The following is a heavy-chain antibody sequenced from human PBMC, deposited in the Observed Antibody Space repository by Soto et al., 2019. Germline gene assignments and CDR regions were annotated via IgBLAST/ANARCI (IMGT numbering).Heavy chain of an antibody. D-gene: IGHD6-13*01. J-gene: IGHJ5*02. CDR3: AREAAAGTREDFGWFDP. CDR2: IYSGGST. CDR1: GFTVSSNY. V-gene: IGHV3-53*01. Sequence: ESGGGLIQPGGSLRLSCAASGFTVSSNYMSWVRQAPGKGLEWVSVIYSGGSTYYADSVKGRFTISRDNSKNTLYLQMNSLRAEDTAVYYCAREAAAGTREDFGWFDPWGQGTLVTVSS.